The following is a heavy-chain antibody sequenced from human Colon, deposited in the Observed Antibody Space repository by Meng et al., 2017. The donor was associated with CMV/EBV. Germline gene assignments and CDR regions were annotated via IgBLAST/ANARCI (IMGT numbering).Heavy chain of an antibody. D-gene: IGHD6-6*01. CDR1: GGTFSSYA. CDR3: ARLSIAARGGWFDP. J-gene: IGHJ5*02. Sequence: SALVSCKASGGTFSSYAISWVRQAPGQGPEWMGGIIPILGIANYAQKFQGRVTITADKSTSTAYLELISLRSEDTAVYYCARLSIAARGGWFDPWGQGTLVTVSS. V-gene: IGHV1-69*10. CDR2: IIPILGIA.